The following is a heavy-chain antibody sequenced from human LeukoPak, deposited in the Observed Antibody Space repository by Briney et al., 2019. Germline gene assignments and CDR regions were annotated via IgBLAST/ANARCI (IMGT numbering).Heavy chain of an antibody. J-gene: IGHJ4*02. CDR1: GYTFTGYY. Sequence: ASVKVSCKASGYTFTGYYMHWVRQAPGQGLEWMGWINPNSGGTNYAQKFQGRVTVTRDTSISTAYMELSRLRSDDTAVYYCARAFPKIAAAGGYWGQGTLVTVSS. CDR3: ARAFPKIAAAGGY. D-gene: IGHD6-13*01. V-gene: IGHV1-2*02. CDR2: INPNSGGT.